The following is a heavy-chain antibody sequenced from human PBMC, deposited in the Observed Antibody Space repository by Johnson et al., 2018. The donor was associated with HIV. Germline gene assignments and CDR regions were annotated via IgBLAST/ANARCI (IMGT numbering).Heavy chain of an antibody. J-gene: IGHJ3*02. D-gene: IGHD6-13*01. CDR1: GFTFSSYA. CDR2: ISYDGSNK. Sequence: VESGGGVVQPGRSLRLSCAASGFTFSSYAMHWVRQAPGKGLEWVAVISYDGSNKYYADSVKGRFTISRDNSKNTLYLQMNSLRAEDTAVYYCAKDLGGYSSSWNNAFDIWGQGTMVTVSS. CDR3: AKDLGGYSSSWNNAFDI. V-gene: IGHV3-30*04.